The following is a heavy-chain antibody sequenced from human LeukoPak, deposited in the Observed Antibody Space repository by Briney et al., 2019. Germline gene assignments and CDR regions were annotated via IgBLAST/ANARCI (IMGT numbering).Heavy chain of an antibody. V-gene: IGHV4-4*07. CDR2: MFSSGSP. Sequence: SETLSLTCTVAGDSISDNYWSWIRHPAGKGLEWLGCMFSSGSPNSNPSLKSRVTMSVDTSKNQFSLRLSSVSAADTAIHYCARETTLRGLTLLRSDYYYRDVGGKGTPVIVSS. CDR1: GDSISDNY. J-gene: IGHJ6*03. D-gene: IGHD3/OR15-3a*01. CDR3: ARETTLRGLTLLRSDYYYRDV.